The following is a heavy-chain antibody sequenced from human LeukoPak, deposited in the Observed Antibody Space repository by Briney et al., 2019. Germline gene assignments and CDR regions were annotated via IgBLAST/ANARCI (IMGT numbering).Heavy chain of an antibody. Sequence: GGSLRLSCAASGFTFSSYEMNWVRQAPGKGLEWVSTISSSGGSTSYADSVKGRFTISRDNSKNTLYLQMNSLRAEDTAVYYCAKGTSGSRDYWGQGTLVTVSS. CDR1: GFTFSSYE. CDR3: AKGTSGSRDY. D-gene: IGHD1-26*01. V-gene: IGHV3-23*01. CDR2: ISSSGGST. J-gene: IGHJ4*02.